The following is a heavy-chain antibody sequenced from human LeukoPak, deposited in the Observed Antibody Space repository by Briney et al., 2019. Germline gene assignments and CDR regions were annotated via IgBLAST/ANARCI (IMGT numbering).Heavy chain of an antibody. CDR2: ISGSGGST. D-gene: IGHD2-2*01. CDR3: VRAYCSSTNCYDFDS. J-gene: IGHJ4*02. Sequence: PGGSLRLSCAASGFTFSSYAMSWVRQAPGKGLEWVSAISGSGGSTYYADSVKGRFTISRDNAKNTLYLQMNSLRAEDTAMYYCVRAYCSSTNCYDFDSWGQGTLVTVSS. CDR1: GFTFSSYA. V-gene: IGHV3-23*01.